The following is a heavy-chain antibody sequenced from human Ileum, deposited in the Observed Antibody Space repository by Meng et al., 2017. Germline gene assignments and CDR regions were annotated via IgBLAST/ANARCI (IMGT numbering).Heavy chain of an antibody. D-gene: IGHD3-10*01. Sequence: SLKISCAASGFTFDDYAMHWVRQAPGKGLKWVSGISWNSGSIGYADSVKGRFTISRDNAKNSLYLQMNSLRAEDMALYYCAKGRFGELLYAFDIWGQGTMVTVSS. CDR2: ISWNSGSI. CDR1: GFTFDDYA. CDR3: AKGRFGELLYAFDI. V-gene: IGHV3-9*03. J-gene: IGHJ3*02.